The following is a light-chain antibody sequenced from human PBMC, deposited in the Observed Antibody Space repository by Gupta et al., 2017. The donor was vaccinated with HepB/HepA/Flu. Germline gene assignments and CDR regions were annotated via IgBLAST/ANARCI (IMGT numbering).Light chain of an antibody. CDR3: FHSHVAVRV. CDR1: SGPVTRGHY. V-gene: IGLV7-46*01. Sequence: QVVVTQAPSLTVSPGGTATLPCGSNSGPVTRGHYTYWSQQKPGHAPMTLIYDTTKKHSWAPARFSCSLHGGKAALVLTGAQPDDESEYQCFHSHVAVRVFGGGTRLTVL. J-gene: IGLJ2*01. CDR2: DTT.